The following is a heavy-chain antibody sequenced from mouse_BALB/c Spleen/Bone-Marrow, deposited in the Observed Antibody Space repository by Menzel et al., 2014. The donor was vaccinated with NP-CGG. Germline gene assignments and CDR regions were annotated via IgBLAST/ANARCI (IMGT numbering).Heavy chain of an antibody. CDR3: ARGYDYDFDY. CDR1: GFTFSNFA. Sequence: EVQVVEPGGGLVKPGGSLKLSCAASGFTFSNFAMSWVRQTPDKRLEWVASISSGGSAYYPDSVKGRLSISRDNARDILFLQMSSLRSEDTAMYYCARGYDYDFDYWGQGTTLTVSS. D-gene: IGHD2-4*01. J-gene: IGHJ2*01. CDR2: ISSGGSA. V-gene: IGHV5-6-5*01.